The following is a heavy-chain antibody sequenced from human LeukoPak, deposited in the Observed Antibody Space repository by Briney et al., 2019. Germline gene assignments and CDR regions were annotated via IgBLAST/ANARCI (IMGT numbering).Heavy chain of an antibody. D-gene: IGHD3-22*01. J-gene: IGHJ4*02. Sequence: GVSLRLSCAASGFTVSSNYMSWVRHAPGKGLEWVSVIYSGGSTYYADSVKGRFTISRDNSKNTLYLQMNSLRAEDTAVYYCARMYYYDSSGLAWGFDYWGQGTLGTVSS. CDR3: ARMYYYDSSGLAWGFDY. CDR1: GFTVSSNY. V-gene: IGHV3-53*01. CDR2: IYSGGST.